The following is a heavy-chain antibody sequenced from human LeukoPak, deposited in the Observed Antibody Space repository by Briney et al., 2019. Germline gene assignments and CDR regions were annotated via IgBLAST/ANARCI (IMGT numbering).Heavy chain of an antibody. D-gene: IGHD2-15*01. CDR2: IYSGGST. CDR1: GFTVSSNY. V-gene: IGHV3-66*01. J-gene: IGHJ4*02. CDR3: ARDSRRILPSD. Sequence: GSLRLSCAASGFTVSSNYMSWVRQAPGKGLEWVSVIYSGGSTYYADSVKGRFTISRDNSKNTLYLQMNSLRAEDTAVYYCARDSRRILPSDWGQGTLVTVSS.